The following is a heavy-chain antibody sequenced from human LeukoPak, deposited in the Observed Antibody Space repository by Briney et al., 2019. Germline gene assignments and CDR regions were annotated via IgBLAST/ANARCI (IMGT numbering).Heavy chain of an antibody. J-gene: IGHJ4*02. CDR1: GYTFTSYG. Sequence: ASVKVSCKASGYTFTSYGISWVRQAPGQGLEWMGIINPSGGSTSYAQKFQGRVTMTRDMSTSTVYMELSSLRSDDTAVYYCARAPCVGCLNFDYWGQGTLVTVSS. CDR2: INPSGGST. V-gene: IGHV1-46*01. CDR3: ARAPCVGCLNFDY. D-gene: IGHD3-16*01.